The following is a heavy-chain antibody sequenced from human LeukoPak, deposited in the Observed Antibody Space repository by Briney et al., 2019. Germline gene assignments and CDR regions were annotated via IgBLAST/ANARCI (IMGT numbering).Heavy chain of an antibody. D-gene: IGHD4-17*01. Sequence: PXGSMRLSCAASGFTVSSNYMSWVRQAPGKGLEWVSVIYSGGTTYYADSVRGRFTISRDNSKNTLYLHMNSLRAEDTAVYYCVRLDYGGNSVVYWGQETLVTVSS. V-gene: IGHV3-66*01. CDR3: VRLDYGGNSVVY. CDR1: GFTVSSNY. CDR2: IYSGGTT. J-gene: IGHJ4*02.